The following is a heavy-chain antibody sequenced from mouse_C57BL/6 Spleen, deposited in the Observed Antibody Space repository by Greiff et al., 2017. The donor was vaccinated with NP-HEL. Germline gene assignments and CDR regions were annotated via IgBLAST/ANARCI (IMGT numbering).Heavy chain of an antibody. V-gene: IGHV5-16*01. Sequence: EVQRVESEGGLVQPGSSMKLSCTASGFTFSDYYMAWVRQVPEKGLEWVANINYDGSSTYYLDSLKSRFIISRDNAKNILYLQMSSLKSEDTATYYCARGTTVVATDWYFDVWGTGTTVTVSS. D-gene: IGHD1-1*01. CDR1: GFTFSDYY. CDR2: INYDGSST. CDR3: ARGTTVVATDWYFDV. J-gene: IGHJ1*03.